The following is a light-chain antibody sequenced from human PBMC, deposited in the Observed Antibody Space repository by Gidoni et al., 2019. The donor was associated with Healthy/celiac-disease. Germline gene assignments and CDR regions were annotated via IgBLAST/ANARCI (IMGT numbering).Light chain of an antibody. Sequence: AIQLTHSPSSLSASVGDRVTITCRASQGISSALAWYQQKPGKAPKLLIYDASSLESGVPSRFSGSGSGTDFTLTISSLQPEDFATYYCQQFNSYPCSFGQGTKLEIK. CDR1: QGISSA. V-gene: IGKV1-13*02. CDR3: QQFNSYPCS. J-gene: IGKJ2*04. CDR2: DAS.